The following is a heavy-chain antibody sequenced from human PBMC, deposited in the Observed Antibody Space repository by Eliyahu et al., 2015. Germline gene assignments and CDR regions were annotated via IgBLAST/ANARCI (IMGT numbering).Heavy chain of an antibody. CDR2: ISGSGGST. D-gene: IGHD2-2*01. CDR1: GFTFSSYA. CDR3: AKAFSGYCSSTSCYVPYYYGMDV. Sequence: EVQLVESGGGLVQPGGSLRLSCAASGFTFSSYAMXWVRRAPGKGLEWVSAISGSGGSTYYADSVKGRFTISRDNSKNTLYLQMNSLRAEDTAVYYCAKAFSGYCSSTSCYVPYYYGMDVWGQGTTVTVSS. J-gene: IGHJ6*02. V-gene: IGHV3-23*04.